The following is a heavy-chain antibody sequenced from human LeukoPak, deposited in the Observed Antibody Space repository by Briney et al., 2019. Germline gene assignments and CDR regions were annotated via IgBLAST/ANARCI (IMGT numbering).Heavy chain of an antibody. D-gene: IGHD3-22*01. CDR2: ISAYNGNT. V-gene: IGHV1-18*01. J-gene: IGHJ4*02. CDR3: ARDPGYDTSGYYYGYFDY. Sequence: GASVKVSCKASGYTFTSYGISWVRQAPGQGLEWMGWISAYNGNTNYAQKLQGRVTMTRDMSTSTVYMELSSLRSEDTAVYYCARDPGYDTSGYYYGYFDYWGLGTLVTVSS. CDR1: GYTFTSYG.